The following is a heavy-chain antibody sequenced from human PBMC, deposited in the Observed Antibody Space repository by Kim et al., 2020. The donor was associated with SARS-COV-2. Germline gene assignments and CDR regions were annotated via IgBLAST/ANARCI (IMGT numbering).Heavy chain of an antibody. CDR1: GFTFSSYG. CDR3: AKDLGGSGSYGYYYGMDV. Sequence: GGSLRLSCAASGFTFSSYGMHWVRQAPGKGLEWVAVISYDGSNKYYADSVKGRFTISRDNSKNTLYLQMNSLRAEDTAVYYCAKDLGGSGSYGYYYGMDVWGQGTTVTVSS. D-gene: IGHD3-10*01. CDR2: ISYDGSNK. J-gene: IGHJ6*02. V-gene: IGHV3-30*18.